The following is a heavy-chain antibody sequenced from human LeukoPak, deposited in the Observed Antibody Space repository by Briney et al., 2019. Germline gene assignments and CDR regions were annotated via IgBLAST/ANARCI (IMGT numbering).Heavy chain of an antibody. CDR2: IYYSGST. CDR1: GGSISSYY. D-gene: IGHD2-8*01. J-gene: IGHJ5*02. Sequence: SETLSLTCTVSGGSISSYYWSWIRQPPGKGLEWIGYIYYSGSTNYNPSLKSRVTISVDTSKNQFSLKLSSVTAADTAVYYCARARGIMGFDPWGQGTLVTVSS. V-gene: IGHV4-59*01. CDR3: ARARGIMGFDP.